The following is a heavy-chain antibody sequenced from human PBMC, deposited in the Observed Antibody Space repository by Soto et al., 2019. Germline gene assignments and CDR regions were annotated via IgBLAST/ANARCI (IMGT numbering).Heavy chain of an antibody. CDR1: GGSFSGYY. CDR2: INHSGST. Sequence: SETLSLTCAVYGGSFSGYYWSWIRQPPGKGLEWIGEINHSGSTNYNPSLKSRVTISVDTSKNQFSLKLSSVTAADTAVYYCARGDSSSWGYWGQGTLVTVPS. V-gene: IGHV4-34*01. D-gene: IGHD6-6*01. CDR3: ARGDSSSWGY. J-gene: IGHJ4*02.